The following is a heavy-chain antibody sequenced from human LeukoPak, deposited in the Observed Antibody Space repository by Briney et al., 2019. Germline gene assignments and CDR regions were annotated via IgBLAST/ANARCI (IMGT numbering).Heavy chain of an antibody. CDR2: ISAYNGNT. CDR1: GYTFTIYG. CDR3: ARDGYCSSTSCGYYYGMDV. V-gene: IGHV1-18*04. D-gene: IGHD2-2*03. J-gene: IGHJ6*04. Sequence: ASVKVSFKASGYTFTIYGISWVRQAPGQGVEGMGWISAYNGNTNYAQKLQGRVTMTTDTSTSTAYMELRSLRSDDTAVYYCARDGYCSSTSCGYYYGMDVWGKGTTVTVSS.